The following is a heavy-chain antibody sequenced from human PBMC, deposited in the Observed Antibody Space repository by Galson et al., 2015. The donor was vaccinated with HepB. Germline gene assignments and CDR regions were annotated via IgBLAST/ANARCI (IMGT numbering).Heavy chain of an antibody. V-gene: IGHV3-30-3*01. Sequence: SLRLSCAASGFTFSSYAMHWVRQAPGKGLEWVAVISYDGSIKYYADSVKGRFTISRDNSKNTLYLQMNSLRAEDTAVYYCARGVAGSSWYGNYYYYMDAWGKGTTVTVSS. CDR1: GFTFSSYA. D-gene: IGHD6-13*01. J-gene: IGHJ6*03. CDR2: ISYDGSIK. CDR3: ARGVAGSSWYGNYYYYMDA.